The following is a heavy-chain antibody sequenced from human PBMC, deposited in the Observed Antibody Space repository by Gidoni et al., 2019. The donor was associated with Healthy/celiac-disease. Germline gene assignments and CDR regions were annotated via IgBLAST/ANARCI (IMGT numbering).Heavy chain of an antibody. D-gene: IGHD3-10*01. CDR2: IYYSGST. Sequence: QVHLQESGPGLVKPSETLSLTCTVSRGSISSYYWSWIRQPPGQGLAWIGYIYYSGSTNYNPSLKSRVTISVDTSKNPFSLKLSSVTAADTAVYYCARVGLLWFGESEPTYFDYWGQGTLVTVSS. J-gene: IGHJ4*02. CDR3: ARVGLLWFGESEPTYFDY. CDR1: RGSISSYY. V-gene: IGHV4-59*01.